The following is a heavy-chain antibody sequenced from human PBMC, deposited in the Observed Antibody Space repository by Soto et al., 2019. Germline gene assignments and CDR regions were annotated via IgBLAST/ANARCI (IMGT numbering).Heavy chain of an antibody. CDR2: INRSGST. J-gene: IGHJ4*02. D-gene: IGHD3-9*01. V-gene: IGHV4-34*01. CDR1: GGSFSGYY. CDR3: ARGRSLRYFDWFQGPYFDY. Sequence: SETLSLTCAVYGGSFSGYYWSWIRQPPGKGLEWIGEINRSGSTNYNPSLKSRVTISVDTSKNQFSLKLSSVTAADTAVYYCARGRSLRYFDWFQGPYFDYWGQGTLVTVSS.